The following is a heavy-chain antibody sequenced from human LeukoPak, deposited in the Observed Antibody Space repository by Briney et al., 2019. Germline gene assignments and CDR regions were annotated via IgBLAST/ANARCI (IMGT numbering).Heavy chain of an antibody. V-gene: IGHV3-53*01. CDR1: GFTVSSNY. J-gene: IGHJ4*02. Sequence: QSGGSLRLSCAASGFTVSSNYMSWVRQAPGKGLEWVSVIYSGGSTYYADSVKGRFTISRDNSKNTLYVQMNSLRAEDTAVYYCARSSSSTWYPLDYWGQGTLVTVSS. CDR3: ARSSSSTWYPLDY. D-gene: IGHD6-13*01. CDR2: IYSGGST.